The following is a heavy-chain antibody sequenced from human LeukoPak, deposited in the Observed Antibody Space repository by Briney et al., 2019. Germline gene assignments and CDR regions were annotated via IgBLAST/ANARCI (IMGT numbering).Heavy chain of an antibody. CDR2: ISWNSGSI. CDR3: AKDSLGAVYYFDY. V-gene: IGHV3-9*01. D-gene: IGHD1-26*01. J-gene: IGHJ4*02. CDR1: GFTFDDYA. Sequence: GGSLRLSCAASGFTFDDYAMHWVRQAPGEGLEWVSGISWNSGSIGYADSVKGRFTISGDNAKNSLYLQMNSLRAEDTALYYCAKDSLGAVYYFDYWGQGTLVTVSS.